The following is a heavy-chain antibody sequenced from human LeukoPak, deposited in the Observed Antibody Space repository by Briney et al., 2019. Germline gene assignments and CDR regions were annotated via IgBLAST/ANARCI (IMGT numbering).Heavy chain of an antibody. CDR1: GFTFSSYW. D-gene: IGHD3-9*01. J-gene: IGHJ4*02. Sequence: GGSLRLSCAASGFTFSSYWMSWVRQAPGKGLEWVANIKQDGSEKYYVDSVKGRFTISRDNAKNSLYLLMNSLRAEDTAVYYCARFVRYIPFDYWGQGTLVTVSS. CDR2: IKQDGSEK. V-gene: IGHV3-7*01. CDR3: ARFVRYIPFDY.